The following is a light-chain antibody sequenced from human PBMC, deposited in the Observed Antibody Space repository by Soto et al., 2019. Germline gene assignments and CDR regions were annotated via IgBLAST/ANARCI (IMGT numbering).Light chain of an antibody. Sequence: DIQMTQGPPTLSASVVDRVTLTCRASQSLSSWLAWYQQKPGKAPKFLILKASSLEIGVPSRFSGSGSGTEFTLTISSLQPDDFATYYYQQYRSYSTFGGGTKV. CDR3: QQYRSYST. V-gene: IGKV1-5*03. CDR2: KAS. J-gene: IGKJ4*01. CDR1: QSLSSW.